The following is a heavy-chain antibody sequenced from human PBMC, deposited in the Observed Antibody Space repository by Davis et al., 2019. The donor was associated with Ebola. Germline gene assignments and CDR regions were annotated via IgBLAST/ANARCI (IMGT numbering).Heavy chain of an antibody. Sequence: SVTVSCMPSVYTFPSHNIHWVRQAPGQGLEWMGIFKPSDGRTSYAQKFQGTVTMTRDTSTSTVHMELRSLRFDDKAVYHCARDNSFWSTDHWGQGTLVTVSS. CDR2: FKPSDGRT. CDR1: VYTFPSHN. V-gene: IGHV1-46*01. J-gene: IGHJ4*02. CDR3: ARDNSFWSTDH. D-gene: IGHD3-3*01.